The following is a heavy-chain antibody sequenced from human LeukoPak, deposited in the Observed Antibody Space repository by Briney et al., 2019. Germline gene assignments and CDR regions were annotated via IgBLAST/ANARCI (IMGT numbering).Heavy chain of an antibody. J-gene: IGHJ4*02. V-gene: IGHV3-30-3*01. CDR3: ARDQGYCTTTSCYSIGGYFDY. Sequence: GRSLRLSCAASGFTFSTYAMHWVRQAPGKGREWVAVISYDGSNRYADSVKGRFTISRDSSRHTVYLQMNSLRDEDTAVYYCARDQGYCTTTSCYSIGGYFDYWGQGTLVTVSS. D-gene: IGHD2-2*01. CDR1: GFTFSTYA. CDR2: ISYDGSNR.